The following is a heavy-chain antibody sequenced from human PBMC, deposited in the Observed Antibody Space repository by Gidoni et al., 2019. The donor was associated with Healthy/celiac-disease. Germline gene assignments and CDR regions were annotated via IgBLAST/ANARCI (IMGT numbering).Heavy chain of an antibody. D-gene: IGHD6-13*01. CDR1: GFTFSSYG. CDR2: IWYDGSNK. CDR3: ARDVELGRGYFDY. V-gene: IGHV3-33*08. Sequence: QVQLVESGGGVVQPGRSLRPSCAASGFTFSSYGMHWVRQAPGKGLEWVAVIWYDGSNKYYADSVKGRFTISRDNSKNTLYLQMNSLRAEDTAVYYCARDVELGRGYFDYWGQGTLVTVSS. J-gene: IGHJ4*02.